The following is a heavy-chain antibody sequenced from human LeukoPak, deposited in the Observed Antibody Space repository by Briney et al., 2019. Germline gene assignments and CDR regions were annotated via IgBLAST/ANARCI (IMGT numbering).Heavy chain of an antibody. V-gene: IGHV4-34*01. Sequence: SETLSLTCAVYGGSFSGYYWSWIRQPPGKGLEWIGEINHSGSTDYNPSLKSRLTISVDTSKNQFSLKMSSVTAADTAVYYCARGDGRDGYKGRLDYWGQGALVTVSS. CDR3: ARGDGRDGYKGRLDY. J-gene: IGHJ4*02. CDR2: INHSGST. D-gene: IGHD5-24*01. CDR1: GGSFSGYY.